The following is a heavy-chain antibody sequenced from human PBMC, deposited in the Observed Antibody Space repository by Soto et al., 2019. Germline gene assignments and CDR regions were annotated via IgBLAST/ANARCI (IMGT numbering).Heavy chain of an antibody. Sequence: EVQLVESGGGLVQPGGSLRLSCAASGFTFSSYWMHWVRQAPGKGLVWVSRINSDGSSTSYADSVKGRFTFSRDNAXHXXDLQMNSLRAEDTAVYYCARARPTVILLVPAAPDYWGQGTLVTVSS. CDR2: INSDGSST. CDR3: ARARPTVILLVPAAPDY. CDR1: GFTFSSYW. V-gene: IGHV3-74*01. J-gene: IGHJ4*02. D-gene: IGHD2-2*01.